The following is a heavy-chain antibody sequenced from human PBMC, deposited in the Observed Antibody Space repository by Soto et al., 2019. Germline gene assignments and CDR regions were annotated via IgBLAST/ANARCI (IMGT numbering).Heavy chain of an antibody. Sequence: EVQLLESGGVLVQPGGSLRLSCAASGFTFSSYAMAWVRQAPGKGLEWVSAISGSGDNTYYADSVKGRFTVSRDNSTNTLYLQMNSLRAEDTAVYYCDEGSSNWYGRGYWGQGTLVTVSS. J-gene: IGHJ4*02. V-gene: IGHV3-23*01. CDR1: GFTFSSYA. CDR2: ISGSGDNT. D-gene: IGHD6-13*01. CDR3: DEGSSNWYGRGY.